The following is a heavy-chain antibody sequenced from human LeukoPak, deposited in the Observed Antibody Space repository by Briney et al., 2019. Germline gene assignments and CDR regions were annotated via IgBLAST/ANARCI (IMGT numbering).Heavy chain of an antibody. Sequence: PSETLSLTCAVSGGSFSGYYWSWIRQPPGKGLEWIGEINHSGSTNYNPSLKSRVTISVDTSKNQFSLKLSSVTAADTAVYYCARGGPITIFGVVIPHYFDYWGQGTLVTVSS. CDR2: INHSGST. J-gene: IGHJ4*02. CDR3: ARGGPITIFGVVIPHYFDY. D-gene: IGHD3-3*01. V-gene: IGHV4-34*01. CDR1: GGSFSGYY.